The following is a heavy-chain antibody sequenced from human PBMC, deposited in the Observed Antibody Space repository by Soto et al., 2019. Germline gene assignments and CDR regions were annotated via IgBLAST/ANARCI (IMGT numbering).Heavy chain of an antibody. J-gene: IGHJ4*02. V-gene: IGHV1-69*13. CDR3: ARDKGVGRQDYFDY. CDR1: GSTFSSYA. Sequence: VKVSCKASGSTFSSYAISWVRQAPGQGLEWMGGIIPIFGTANYAQKFQGRVTITADESTSTAYMELSSLRSEDTAVYYCARDKGVGRQDYFDYWGQGTLVTVSS. D-gene: IGHD3-3*01. CDR2: IIPIFGTA.